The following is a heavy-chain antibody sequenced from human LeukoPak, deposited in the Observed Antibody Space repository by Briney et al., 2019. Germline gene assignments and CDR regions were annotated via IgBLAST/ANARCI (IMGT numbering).Heavy chain of an antibody. CDR3: ARESSTGGRRSDY. D-gene: IGHD2-8*02. Sequence: ASVKVSCKASGYSFVTFDINWVRQAAGQGLEWMGWMNPLSGNTGYAQKFQGGVTMTRNTSTGTAYMELSSLRSEDTAVYYCARESSTGGRRSDYWGQGTLVTVSS. J-gene: IGHJ4*02. CDR2: MNPLSGNT. CDR1: GYSFVTFD. V-gene: IGHV1-8*01.